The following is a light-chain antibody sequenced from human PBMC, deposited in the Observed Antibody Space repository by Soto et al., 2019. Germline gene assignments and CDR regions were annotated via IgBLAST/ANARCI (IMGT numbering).Light chain of an antibody. CDR3: QQYNDWPPTWT. V-gene: IGKV3-15*01. CDR1: QSVSSN. CDR2: GAS. Sequence: EXVMTQSPATLSVSPGERATLSCRASQSVSSNLAWYQQKPGQAPRLLIYGASTRATGIPARFSGSGSGTEFTLTISSLQSEDFAIYYCQQYNDWPPTWTFGQGTKVEIK. J-gene: IGKJ1*01.